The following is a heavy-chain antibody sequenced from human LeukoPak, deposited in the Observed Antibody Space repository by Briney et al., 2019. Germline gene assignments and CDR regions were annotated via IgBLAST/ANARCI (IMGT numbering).Heavy chain of an antibody. CDR2: ISAYNGNT. CDR1: GYTFTSYG. J-gene: IGHJ5*02. CDR3: ARDPSYCSGGTCYSRWFDP. Sequence: ASVKVSCKASGYTFTSYGISWVRQAPGQGLEWMGWISAYNGNTNCAQKLQGRVTMTTDTSTSTAYMELRSLRSDDTAVYYCARDPSYCSGGTCYSRWFDPWGQGTLVTVSS. D-gene: IGHD2-15*01. V-gene: IGHV1-18*01.